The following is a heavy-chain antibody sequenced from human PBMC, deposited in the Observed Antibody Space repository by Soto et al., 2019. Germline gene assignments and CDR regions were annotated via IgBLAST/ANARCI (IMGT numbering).Heavy chain of an antibody. V-gene: IGHV3-53*01. Sequence: QPXGSLTLSCAASGCSVSSNYMIWVRQAPGKGLEWVSVIYGGSFRNYGDSVKGRFTSSRDDSKNTVYLLMNSLRAEDTAVYYCARWNEGLDIWGQGTGVTVSS. J-gene: IGHJ3*02. CDR2: IYGGSFR. CDR3: ARWNEGLDI. CDR1: GCSVSSNY. D-gene: IGHD1-1*01.